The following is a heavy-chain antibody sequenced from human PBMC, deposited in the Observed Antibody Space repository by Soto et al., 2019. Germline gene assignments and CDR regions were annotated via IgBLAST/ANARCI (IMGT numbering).Heavy chain of an antibody. CDR2: ITSDGSDK. D-gene: IGHD3-10*01. CDR1: GFSFSKYA. CDR3: AAHGSGTSFYFDC. V-gene: IGHV3-30-3*01. Sequence: QVQLVESGGGVVQPGRSQRLSCAASGFSFSKYAMHWVRQAPGKGLEWVAVITSDGSDKFYADSVKGRFTISRDNSKTTLYLQMNSLRGEDTAVYYCAAHGSGTSFYFDCWGQGTLVTVSS. J-gene: IGHJ4*02.